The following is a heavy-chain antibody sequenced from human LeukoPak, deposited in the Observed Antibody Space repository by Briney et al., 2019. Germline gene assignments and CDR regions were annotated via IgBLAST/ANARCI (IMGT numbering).Heavy chain of an antibody. CDR3: ARMYPFYGGNSRYFDY. D-gene: IGHD4-23*01. J-gene: IGHJ4*02. V-gene: IGHV3-23*01. CDR1: GFTFSTYA. CDR2: ISGGTGNT. Sequence: PGGSLRLSCAASGFTFSTYAMSWVRQAPGKGLEWVSLISGGTGNTYYADSVKGRFTISRDNAKNSLYLQMNSLRAEDTAVYYCARMYPFYGGNSRYFDYWGQGTLVTVSS.